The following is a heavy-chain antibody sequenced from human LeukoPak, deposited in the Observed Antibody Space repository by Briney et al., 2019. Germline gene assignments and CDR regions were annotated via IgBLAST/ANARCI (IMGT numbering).Heavy chain of an antibody. V-gene: IGHV3-66*03. CDR1: AFTDNSHY. J-gene: IGHJ4*02. D-gene: IGHD1-14*01. CDR2: IYSNENT. CDR3: ARDLWDATGY. Sequence: GGSLRLSCAASAFTDNSHYMSWVRQAPGKGLEWVSVIYSNENTYYADSVKGRFTISRDISKSTLYLQMNSLRPEDTAVYYCARDLWDATGYWGQGTLVTVSS.